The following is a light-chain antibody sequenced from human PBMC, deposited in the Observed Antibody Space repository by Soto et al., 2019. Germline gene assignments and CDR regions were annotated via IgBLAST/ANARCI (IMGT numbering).Light chain of an antibody. J-gene: IGLJ1*01. CDR1: SSDVGGYNY. CDR3: SSYTSSSTLV. CDR2: DVN. Sequence: QSALTQPRSVSGSPGQSVTISCTGTSSDVGGYNYVSWYQQHPGKAPKLMIYDVNNRPSGVSIRFSGSKSGNTVSLTISGLLAEDEADYYCSSYTSSSTLVFGTGTKLTVL. V-gene: IGLV2-14*01.